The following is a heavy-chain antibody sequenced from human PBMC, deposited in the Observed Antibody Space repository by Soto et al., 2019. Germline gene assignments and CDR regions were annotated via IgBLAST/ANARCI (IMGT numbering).Heavy chain of an antibody. D-gene: IGHD6-19*01. CDR1: GESFSRYS. J-gene: IGHJ5*02. V-gene: IGHV4-34*01. CDR2: IYHSGST. CDR3: ARASGVRAVAGTETSWFDP. Sequence: TSETLSLTCTVYGESFSRYSWTWIRQSPGEGLEWIGEIYHSGSTNYNPSLKSRVTISVDKSKNQFSLKLSSVTAADTAVYYCARASGVRAVAGTETSWFDPWGQGTLVTVSS.